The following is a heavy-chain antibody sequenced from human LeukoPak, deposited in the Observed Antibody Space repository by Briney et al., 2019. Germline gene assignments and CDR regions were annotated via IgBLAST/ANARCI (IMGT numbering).Heavy chain of an antibody. CDR2: INPNSGGT. V-gene: IGHV1-2*02. J-gene: IGHJ4*02. D-gene: IGHD3-3*01. Sequence: GASVKVSCKASGYTFTGYCMHWVRQAPGQGLEWMGWINPNSGGTNYAQKFQGRVTMTRDTSISTAYMELSRLRSDDTAVYYCARSDLRSYDFWSGYYHYFDYWGQGTLVTVSS. CDR3: ARSDLRSYDFWSGYYHYFDY. CDR1: GYTFTGYC.